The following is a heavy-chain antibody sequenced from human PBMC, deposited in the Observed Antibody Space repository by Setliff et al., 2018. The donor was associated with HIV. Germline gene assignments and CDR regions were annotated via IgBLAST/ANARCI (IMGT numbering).Heavy chain of an antibody. V-gene: IGHV3-7*03. D-gene: IGHD2-2*01. CDR2: IAQDGSVT. CDR1: GFTFSTFW. J-gene: IGHJ5*02. Sequence: GGSLRLSCTASGFTFSTFWMTWVRRAPGKGLEFLANIAQDGSVTNYVASVRGRFTISRDNAKNSLYLQMNSLRAEDTALYYCGRDLGSTSLSPWGQGTLVTVSS. CDR3: GRDLGSTSLSP.